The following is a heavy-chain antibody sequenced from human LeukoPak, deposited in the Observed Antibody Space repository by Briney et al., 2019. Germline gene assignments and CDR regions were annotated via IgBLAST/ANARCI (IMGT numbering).Heavy chain of an antibody. CDR1: GGSFSGYY. CDR3: ARRNEFSPLYGDPVDYMDV. J-gene: IGHJ6*03. V-gene: IGHV4-34*01. D-gene: IGHD4-17*01. Sequence: SETLSLTCAVYGGSFSGYYWSWIRQSSGKGLEWIGEIDHSGITSYNPSLKGRVTMSVDTSKDQFSLKVNSVTAADTAVYYCARRNEFSPLYGDPVDYMDVWGKGTTVIVSS. CDR2: IDHSGIT.